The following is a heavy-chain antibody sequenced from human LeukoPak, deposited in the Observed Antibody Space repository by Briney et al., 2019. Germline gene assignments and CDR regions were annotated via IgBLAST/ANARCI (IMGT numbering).Heavy chain of an antibody. CDR3: ARGRTTQSYASSGFYPRDY. Sequence: ASVKVSCKVSGYTLTELSMHWVRQAPGKGLEWMGGFDPEDGETIYAQKFQGRVTMTEDTSTDTAYMELSSLRSEDTAVYYCARGRTTQSYASSGFYPRDYWGQGTLVTVSS. D-gene: IGHD3-22*01. CDR2: FDPEDGET. J-gene: IGHJ4*02. V-gene: IGHV1-24*01. CDR1: GYTLTELS.